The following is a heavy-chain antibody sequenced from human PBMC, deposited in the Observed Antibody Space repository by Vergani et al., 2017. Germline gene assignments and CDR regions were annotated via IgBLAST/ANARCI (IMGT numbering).Heavy chain of an antibody. CDR1: GFTFSSYG. J-gene: IGHJ4*02. CDR3: AKDLGYCTNGVCSPFDY. D-gene: IGHD2-8*01. V-gene: IGHV3-33*06. CDR2: IWYDGSNK. Sequence: QVQLVESGGGVVQPGRSLRLSCAASGFTFSSYGMHWVRQAPGKGLEWVAVIWYDGSNKYYADSVKGRFTISRDNSKNTLYLQMNSLRAEDTAVYYCAKDLGYCTNGVCSPFDYWGQGTLVTVSS.